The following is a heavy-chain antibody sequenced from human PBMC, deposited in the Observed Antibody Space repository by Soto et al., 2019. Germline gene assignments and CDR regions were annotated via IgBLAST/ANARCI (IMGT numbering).Heavy chain of an antibody. CDR3: ARDSQYYDYVWGSYRSTSFDY. J-gene: IGHJ4*02. CDR2: INPNSGGT. V-gene: IGHV1-2*04. D-gene: IGHD3-16*02. Sequence: ASVKVSCKASGYTFTGYYMHWVRQAPGQGLEWMGWINPNSGGTNYAQKFQGWVTMTRDTSISTAYMELSRLRSDDTAVYYCARDSQYYDYVWGSYRSTSFDYCGQGPLVTVSS. CDR1: GYTFTGYY.